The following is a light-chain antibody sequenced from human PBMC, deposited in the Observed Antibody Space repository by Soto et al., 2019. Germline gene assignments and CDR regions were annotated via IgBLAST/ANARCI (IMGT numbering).Light chain of an antibody. V-gene: IGKV3-11*01. Sequence: EIVLTQSPATLSLSPGERATLSCRASQSVSSYLAWYQQKPGQAPRLLIYDASNRATGIPARFSGSGSGTDFTLTISSLEPEDFAVYYCQQRSNGYTFGHGTQLEIK. CDR1: QSVSSY. CDR2: DAS. CDR3: QQRSNGYT. J-gene: IGKJ2*01.